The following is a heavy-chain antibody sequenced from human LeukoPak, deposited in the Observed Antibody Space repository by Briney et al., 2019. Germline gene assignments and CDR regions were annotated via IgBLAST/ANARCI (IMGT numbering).Heavy chain of an antibody. CDR1: GGSISSYY. Sequence: SETLSLTCTVSGGSISSYYWSWIRQPPGKGLEWIGYIYYSGSTNYNPSLKSRVTISVDTSKNQFSLKLSSVTAADTAVYYCARLHYYGSGSYYPLPNWFDPWGQGTLVTVSS. D-gene: IGHD3-10*01. J-gene: IGHJ5*02. V-gene: IGHV4-59*08. CDR2: IYYSGST. CDR3: ARLHYYGSGSYYPLPNWFDP.